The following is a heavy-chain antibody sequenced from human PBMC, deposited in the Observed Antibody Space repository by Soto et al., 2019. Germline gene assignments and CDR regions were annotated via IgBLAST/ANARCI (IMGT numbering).Heavy chain of an antibody. CDR2: INPNSGGT. D-gene: IGHD6-13*01. CDR1: GYTFTGYY. J-gene: IGHJ5*02. V-gene: IGHV1-2*04. Sequence: ASVKVSCKASGYTFTGYYMHWVRQAPGQGLEWMGWINPNSGGTNYAQKFQGWVTMTRDTSISTAYMELSRLRSDDTAVYYCARDGGRAAAGTNWFDPWGQGTLVTVSS. CDR3: ARDGGRAAAGTNWFDP.